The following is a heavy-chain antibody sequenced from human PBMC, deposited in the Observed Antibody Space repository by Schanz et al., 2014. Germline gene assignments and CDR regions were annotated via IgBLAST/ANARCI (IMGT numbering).Heavy chain of an antibody. V-gene: IGHV3-23*04. CDR3: ARIGGSVFDY. Sequence: EAHLVESGGGLVKPGGSLTLSCAASRFTVTNAWMSWVRQAPGKGLEWVSAISGSGGSTYYADSVKGRFTISRDNSKNSLYLQMNSLRAEDTAVYYCARIGGSVFDYWAQGTLXTVSS. CDR2: ISGSGGST. J-gene: IGHJ4*02. D-gene: IGHD3-10*01. CDR1: RFTVTNAW.